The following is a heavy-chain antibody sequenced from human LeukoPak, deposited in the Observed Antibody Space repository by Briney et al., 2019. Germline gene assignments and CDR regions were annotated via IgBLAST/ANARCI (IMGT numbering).Heavy chain of an antibody. CDR3: ARVDSSGWNLNWFDP. CDR2: INPNSGGT. D-gene: IGHD6-19*01. J-gene: IGHJ5*02. Sequence: ASVKVSCKASGYTFTCYYMHWVRQAPGQGREWRGGINPNSGGTNYAQKFQGRVTMTRDTSISTAYMELSRLRSDDTAVYYCARVDSSGWNLNWFDPWGQGTLVTVSS. V-gene: IGHV1-2*02. CDR1: GYTFTCYY.